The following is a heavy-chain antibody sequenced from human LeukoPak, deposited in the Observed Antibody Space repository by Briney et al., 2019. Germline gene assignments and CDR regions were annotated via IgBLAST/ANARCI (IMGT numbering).Heavy chain of an antibody. V-gene: IGHV4-30-4*01. J-gene: IGHJ4*02. CDR2: IYYSGNT. CDR1: GGSISSGDYY. CDR3: AKDLLEVGGYSSSWYYHVGSLFDY. D-gene: IGHD6-13*01. Sequence: SQTLSLTCTVSGGSISSGDYYWSWIRQPPGKGLEWIGHIYYSGNTYYNPSLKSRVTISVDTSNNQFSLELNSVTAADTAVYYCAKDLLEVGGYSSSWYYHVGSLFDYWGQGTLVTVSS.